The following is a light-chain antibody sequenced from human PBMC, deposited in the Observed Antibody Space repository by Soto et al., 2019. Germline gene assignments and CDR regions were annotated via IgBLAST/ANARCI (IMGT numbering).Light chain of an antibody. CDR3: QQYHDTPRT. J-gene: IGKJ1*01. CDR1: QSILYNSNNKNY. CDR2: WAS. Sequence: DIVMTQSPDSLAVSLGERATINCKSSQSILYNSNNKNYLAWYQQKAGQPPKLLIYWASTRESGVPDRFSGSGSRTDFTLTISSLQAEDVALYYCQQYHDTPRTFGQGTNVQIK. V-gene: IGKV4-1*01.